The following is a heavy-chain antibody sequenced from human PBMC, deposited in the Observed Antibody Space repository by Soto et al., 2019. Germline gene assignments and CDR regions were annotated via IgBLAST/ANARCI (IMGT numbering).Heavy chain of an antibody. V-gene: IGHV5-51*01. Sequence: PGESLKISCQGSGYSFTDHWIGWVRQMPGKGLEWVGIIYPGDSDTRYSPYFQGQITTSVDKSINTAYLQWSSLKASDTAMYYCARHGYINTWLFAFDVWGQGTMVAVAS. CDR2: IYPGDSDT. CDR3: ARHGYINTWLFAFDV. D-gene: IGHD6-13*01. CDR1: GYSFTDHW. J-gene: IGHJ3*01.